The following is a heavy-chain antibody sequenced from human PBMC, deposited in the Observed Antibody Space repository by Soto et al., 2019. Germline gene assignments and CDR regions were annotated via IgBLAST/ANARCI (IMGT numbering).Heavy chain of an antibody. CDR2: INPNSGGT. J-gene: IGHJ3*02. CDR3: TFGDTVVGRPGDAWDI. CDR1: GYTFTGYY. D-gene: IGHD3-10*01. Sequence: QVQLVQSGAEVKKPGASVKVSCKAPGYTFTGYYMHWVRQAPGQVLEWMGWINPNSGGTNYAQKFQGRVTVTRDTSISTAYMELSRLRSDDTAVYYCTFGDTVVGRPGDAWDIWGQGTMVTVSS. V-gene: IGHV1-2*02.